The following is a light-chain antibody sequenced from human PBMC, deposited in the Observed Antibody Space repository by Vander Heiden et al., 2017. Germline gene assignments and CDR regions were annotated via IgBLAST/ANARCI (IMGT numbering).Light chain of an antibody. CDR3: QSYDSNDLVL. CDR2: ENT. J-gene: IGLJ2*01. CDR1: SGSIASNS. Sequence: KSLLSQPHSVSESPGKTVTISCSRSSGSIASNSVQWYQYRPGSSPTTVIYENTRRPSSVPDRFSGTIDTSSNSASLSISGLVTEDEADYYCQSYDSNDLVLFGGGTKLTVL. V-gene: IGLV6-57*01.